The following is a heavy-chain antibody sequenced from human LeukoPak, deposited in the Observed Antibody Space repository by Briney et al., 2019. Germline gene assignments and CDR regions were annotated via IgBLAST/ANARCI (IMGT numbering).Heavy chain of an antibody. CDR1: RFTFSSYA. D-gene: IGHD3-9*01. Sequence: GGSLRLSCAASRFTFSSYAMTWVRQAPGKGLEWVSSITGGGGTTYYADSVKGRFTISRDNSKNTLYLQMNSLRAEDTAVYYCAKAVLTGYYLDYWGQGTLVTVSS. J-gene: IGHJ4*02. CDR3: AKAVLTGYYLDY. V-gene: IGHV3-23*01. CDR2: ITGGGGTT.